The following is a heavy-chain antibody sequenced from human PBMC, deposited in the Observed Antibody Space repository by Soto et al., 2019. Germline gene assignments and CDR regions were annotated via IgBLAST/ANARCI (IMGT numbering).Heavy chain of an antibody. CDR3: AREAPLYVDSISNCADY. V-gene: IGHV3-21*01. J-gene: IGHJ4*02. Sequence: EVQLVESGGGLVKPGGSLRLSCATSGFTFSSYSMIWVRQAPGKGLEWVSSISTTSTYIYYADSVKGRFTISRDNARKSLNLQMNGLRAEDTAVYYCAREAPLYVDSISNCADYWGQGTLVTVSS. CDR2: ISTTSTYI. CDR1: GFTFSSYS. D-gene: IGHD4-17*01.